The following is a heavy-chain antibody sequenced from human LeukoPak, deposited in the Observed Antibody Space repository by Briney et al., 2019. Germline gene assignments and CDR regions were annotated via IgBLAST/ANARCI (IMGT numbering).Heavy chain of an antibody. J-gene: IGHJ3*01. V-gene: IGHV4-59*10. CDR2: IYTSGYT. CDR1: GGSFSGYY. Sequence: PSETLSLTCAVYGGSFSGYYWSWIRQPAGKGLEWIGRIYTSGYTNYNPSLKNRVTMSIDTSKKQFSLKLSSVTAADTAVYYCAGINNGGRGDAFDVWGQGTLVTVSS. CDR3: AGINNGGRGDAFDV. D-gene: IGHD1-14*01.